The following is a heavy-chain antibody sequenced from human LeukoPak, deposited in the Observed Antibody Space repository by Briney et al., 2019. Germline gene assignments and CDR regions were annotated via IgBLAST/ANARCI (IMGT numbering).Heavy chain of an antibody. J-gene: IGHJ3*02. CDR1: GGTFSSYA. Sequence: ASVKVSCKASGGTFSSYAISWVRQAPGQGLEWMGWISAYNGNTNYARKFMARVTMTTDTSRNTAYMELRSLRSDDTAVYYCARDGVLKLRQPGHFDIWGQGTVVTVSS. V-gene: IGHV1-18*01. CDR2: ISAYNGNT. CDR3: ARDGVLKLRQPGHFDI. D-gene: IGHD1-7*01.